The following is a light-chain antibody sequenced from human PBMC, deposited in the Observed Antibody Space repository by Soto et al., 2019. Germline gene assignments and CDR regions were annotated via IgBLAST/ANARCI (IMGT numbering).Light chain of an antibody. Sequence: DIVMTQSPDSLAVSLGERATINCKSSQSVLYSSNNKNYLAWYQQKPGQPPKLLIYWASTRESGVPDRFSGSGSGTDFTLTISGLQAEDVAVYYCQQYYSIPVTFGQGTKVEVK. CDR2: WAS. CDR1: QSVLYSSNNKNY. V-gene: IGKV4-1*01. J-gene: IGKJ1*01. CDR3: QQYYSIPVT.